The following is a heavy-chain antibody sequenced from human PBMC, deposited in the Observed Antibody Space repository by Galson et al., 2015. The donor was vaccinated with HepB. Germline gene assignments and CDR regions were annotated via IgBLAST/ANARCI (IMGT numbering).Heavy chain of an antibody. Sequence: SLRLSCAASGITFRDSYMSWVRQSPGKGLEWVSYISSGSTTTNYADAVMGRFTISRDNAKASLYLQMSSLKVEDTGIYYCASGFRAGGADHWGPGTLVIVST. V-gene: IGHV3-11*03. CDR3: ASGFRAGGADH. CDR2: ISSGSTTT. D-gene: IGHD5-18*01. CDR1: GITFRDSY. J-gene: IGHJ5*02.